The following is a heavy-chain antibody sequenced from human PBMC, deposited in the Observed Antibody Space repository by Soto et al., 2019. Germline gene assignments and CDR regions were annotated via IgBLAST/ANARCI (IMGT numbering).Heavy chain of an antibody. CDR1: GFTFSSYG. V-gene: IGHV3-30*18. CDR3: AKDKVPVVVTAPFDY. D-gene: IGHD2-21*02. J-gene: IGHJ4*02. CDR2: ISYDGSNK. Sequence: QVQLVESGGGVVQPGRSLRLSCAASGFTFSSYGMHWVRQAPGKGLEWVAVISYDGSNKYYADSVKGRFTISRDNSKNTLYLHMNNLRAEDTAVYYCAKDKVPVVVTAPFDYWGQGTLVTVSS.